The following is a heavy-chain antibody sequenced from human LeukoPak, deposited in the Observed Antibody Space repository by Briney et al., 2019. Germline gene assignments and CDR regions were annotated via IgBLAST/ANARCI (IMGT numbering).Heavy chain of an antibody. CDR3: ARDPRHYYDSSGHHPDY. CDR2: ISSSSSTI. CDR1: GFTFSSYS. D-gene: IGHD3-22*01. Sequence: GGSLRLSCTASGFTFSSYSMNWVRQAPGKGLEWVSYISSSSSTIYYAASVKGRFTISRDNAKNSLYLQMNSLRAEDTAVYYCARDPRHYYDSSGHHPDYWGQGTLVTVSS. V-gene: IGHV3-48*04. J-gene: IGHJ4*02.